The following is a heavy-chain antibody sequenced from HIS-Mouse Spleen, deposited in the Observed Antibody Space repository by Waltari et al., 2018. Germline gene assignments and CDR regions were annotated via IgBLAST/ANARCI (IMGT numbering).Heavy chain of an antibody. D-gene: IGHD6-13*01. CDR3: AREIPYSSSWYDWYFDL. CDR1: GGSISSSSYY. CDR2: IYYSGST. J-gene: IGHJ2*01. Sequence: QLQLQESGPGLVKPSETLSLTCTVSGGSISSSSYYWGWIRQPPGKGLEWIGSIYYSGSTYYSPSRKSRVTMSVDTSKNQFSLKLSSGTAADTAVYYCAREIPYSSSWYDWYFDLWGRGTLVPVSS. V-gene: IGHV4-39*07.